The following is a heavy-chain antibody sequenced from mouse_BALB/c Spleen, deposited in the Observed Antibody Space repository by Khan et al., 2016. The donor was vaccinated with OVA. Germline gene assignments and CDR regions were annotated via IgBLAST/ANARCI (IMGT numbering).Heavy chain of an antibody. CDR1: GYSFSRSW. D-gene: IGHD2-13*01. CDR2: IYPGNGDT. Sequence: VQLQESGAELVRPGSSVKISCKASGYSFSRSWMNWVKQRPGQGLEWIGQIYPGNGDTNYNGKFKGKATLTADKSSSTAYMQLSSLTSEDSAVYVCARWDGDGFTYWGHGTLVTVSA. J-gene: IGHJ3*01. CDR3: ARWDGDGFTY. V-gene: IGHV1-80*01.